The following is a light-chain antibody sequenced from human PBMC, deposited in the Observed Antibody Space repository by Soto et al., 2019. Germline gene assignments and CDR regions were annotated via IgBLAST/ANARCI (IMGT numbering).Light chain of an antibody. CDR1: QSLLDRDDGNMY. J-gene: IGKJ4*01. V-gene: IGKV2-40*01. CDR3: QQFGNLPLT. Sequence: EIVMTQTPLSLPVTPGEPASISCRSSQSLLDRDDGNMYLAWYQQKPGEAPKLLIFDVFNLETGVPSRFSGRGSGTDFTFTISSLQPEDIATYYCQQFGNLPLTFGGGTKVDIK. CDR2: DVF.